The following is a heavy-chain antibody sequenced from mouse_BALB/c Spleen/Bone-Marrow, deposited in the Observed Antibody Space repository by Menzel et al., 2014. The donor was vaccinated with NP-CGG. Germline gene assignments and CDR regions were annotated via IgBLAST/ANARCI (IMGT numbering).Heavy chain of an antibody. D-gene: IGHD1-1*01. CDR1: GYTFTSYW. J-gene: IGHJ2*01. Sequence: VKLMESGAELVKPGASVKLSCKASGYTFTSYWMHWVKQRPGQGLEWIGEINPSNGRTNYNEKFKSKATLTVDKSSSTACMQLSSLTSEDSAVYCCARKATTVVATDYWGQGTTLTVSS. CDR2: INPSNGRT. CDR3: ARKATTVVATDY. V-gene: IGHV1S81*02.